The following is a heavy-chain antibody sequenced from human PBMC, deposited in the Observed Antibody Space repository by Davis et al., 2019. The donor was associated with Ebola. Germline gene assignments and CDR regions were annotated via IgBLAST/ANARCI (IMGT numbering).Heavy chain of an antibody. D-gene: IGHD6-13*01. CDR3: ARDLVKGYSSSWDGTDY. CDR1: GFTFSSYS. J-gene: IGHJ4*02. Sequence: GSLRLSCAASGFTFSSYSMNWVRQPPGKGLEWIGEIYHSGSTNYNPSLKSRVTISVDKSKNQFSLKLSSVTAADTAVYYCARDLVKGYSSSWDGTDYWGQGTLVTVSS. CDR2: IYHSGST. V-gene: IGHV4-4*02.